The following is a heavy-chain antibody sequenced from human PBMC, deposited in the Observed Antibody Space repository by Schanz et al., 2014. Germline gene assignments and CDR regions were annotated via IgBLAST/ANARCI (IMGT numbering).Heavy chain of an antibody. Sequence: EVQLLESGGGLVQPGGSLRLSCAASGFTFSSYAMSWVRQAPGKGLEWVSALSGSGGSTYYADSVKRRFTISRDISKNTRHLQVTSLRAEDTAIYYCARDGNYYGSRNYYKTPYYFDYWGQGTLVTVSS. CDR3: ARDGNYYGSRNYYKTPYYFDY. V-gene: IGHV3-23*01. CDR1: GFTFSSYA. D-gene: IGHD3-10*01. CDR2: LSGSGGST. J-gene: IGHJ4*02.